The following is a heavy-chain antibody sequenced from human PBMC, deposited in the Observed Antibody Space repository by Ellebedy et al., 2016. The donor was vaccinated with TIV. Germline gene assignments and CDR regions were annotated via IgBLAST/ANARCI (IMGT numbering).Heavy chain of an antibody. CDR2: ISSSGSTI. V-gene: IGHV3-48*03. CDR3: AREKIGVRGLNWFDP. CDR1: GFTFSSYK. J-gene: IGHJ5*02. D-gene: IGHD3-10*01. Sequence: GESLKISCAASGFTFSSYKMNWVRQAPGKGLEWVSYISSSGSTIYYADSVKGRFTISRDNAKNSLYLQMNSLRAEDTAVYYCAREKIGVRGLNWFDPWGQGTLVTVSS.